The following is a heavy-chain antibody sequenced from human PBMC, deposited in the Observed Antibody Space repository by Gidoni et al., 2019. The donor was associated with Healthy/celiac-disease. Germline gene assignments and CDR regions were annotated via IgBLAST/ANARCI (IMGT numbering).Heavy chain of an antibody. CDR3: TRDAENYYDSSGYYSDY. CDR2: IRSKAYGGTT. CDR1: GFTFGDYA. D-gene: IGHD3-22*01. V-gene: IGHV3-49*05. J-gene: IGHJ4*02. Sequence: EVQLVESGGGLVKPGRSLRLSCTASGFTFGDYAMSWFRQAPGKGLEWVGFIRSKAYGGTTEYAASVKGRFTISRDDSKSIAYLQMNSLKTEDTAVYYCTRDAENYYDSSGYYSDYWGQGTLVTVSS.